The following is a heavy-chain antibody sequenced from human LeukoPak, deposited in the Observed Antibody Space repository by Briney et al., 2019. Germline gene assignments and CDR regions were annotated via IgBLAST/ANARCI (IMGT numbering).Heavy chain of an antibody. CDR3: AKASSSYSSSSDFDY. V-gene: IGHV3-23*01. CDR1: GFTFSSYA. J-gene: IGHJ4*02. D-gene: IGHD6-6*01. Sequence: GGSLRLSCAASGFTFSSYAMSWVRQAPGKGLEWVSAISGSGGSTYYADSVKGRFTISRDNSKNTLYLQMNSLRAEDTAVYYCAKASSSYSSSSDFDYWGQGTLVTVSS. CDR2: ISGSGGST.